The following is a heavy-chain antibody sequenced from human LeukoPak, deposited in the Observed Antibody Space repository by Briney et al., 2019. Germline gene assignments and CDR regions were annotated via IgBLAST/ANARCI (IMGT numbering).Heavy chain of an antibody. CDR1: GFTFSSYW. J-gene: IGHJ3*02. V-gene: IGHV3-7*01. CDR2: IKKDGSEK. Sequence: GGSLRLSCAASGFTFSSYWMSWVRQAPGKGLEWVANIKKDGSEKYYVDSVKGRFTISRDSAKNSLYLQMNSLRAEDTAVYYCARDPGGAGYDILTGYYRDAFDIWGQGTMVTVSS. CDR3: ARDPGGAGYDILTGYYRDAFDI. D-gene: IGHD3-9*01.